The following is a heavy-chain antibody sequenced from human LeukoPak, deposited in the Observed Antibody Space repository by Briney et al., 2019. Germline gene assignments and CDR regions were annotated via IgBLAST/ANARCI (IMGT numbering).Heavy chain of an antibody. CDR2: IYPGDSDT. CDR3: ARHETGPYFDY. CDR1: GYSFTSYW. J-gene: IGHJ4*02. Sequence: GESLKISCNVSGYSFTSYWIGWVRQMPGKDLECMGIIYPGDSDTRYSPSFQGQVTISADKSISTAYLQWSSLKASDTAMYYCARHETGPYFDYWGQGTLVTVSS. D-gene: IGHD1-1*01. V-gene: IGHV5-51*01.